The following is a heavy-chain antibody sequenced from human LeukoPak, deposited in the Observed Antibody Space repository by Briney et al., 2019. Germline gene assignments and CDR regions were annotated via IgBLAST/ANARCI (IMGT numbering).Heavy chain of an antibody. Sequence: GGSLRLSCAASGFSLSSHAMHWVRQAPGKGLEWVALIADDETYKYYEDSVEGRFIISRDNSKNTLHLQMNSLRAEDTAVYYCAKESNSFDLWGQGIMVTVSS. CDR2: IADDETYK. D-gene: IGHD2/OR15-2a*01. CDR1: GFSLSSHA. CDR3: AKESNSFDL. J-gene: IGHJ3*01. V-gene: IGHV3-30*18.